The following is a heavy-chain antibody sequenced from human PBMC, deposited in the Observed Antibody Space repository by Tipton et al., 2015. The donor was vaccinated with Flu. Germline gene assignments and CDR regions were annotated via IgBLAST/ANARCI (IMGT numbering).Heavy chain of an antibody. CDR1: GYSIGSNYY. V-gene: IGHV4-38-2*01. CDR2: IHNSGRT. CDR3: ARLQRGYFDY. D-gene: IGHD1-1*01. Sequence: TLSLTCAVSGYSIGSNYYWGWMRQPPGKGLEWIGSIHNSGRTYYNPSLKSRVTISIDTSENHFSLRLSPVTAADTAVYYYARLQRGYFDYWGQGTLVTVSS. J-gene: IGHJ4*02.